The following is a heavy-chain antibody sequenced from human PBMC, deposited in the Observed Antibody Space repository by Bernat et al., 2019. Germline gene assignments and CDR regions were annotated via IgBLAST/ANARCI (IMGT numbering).Heavy chain of an antibody. CDR2: INPSGGST. Sequence: QVQLVQSGAEVKKPGASVKVSCKASGYTFTSYYMHWVRQAPGQGLEWMGIINPSGGSTSYAQKFQGRVTMTRDTSTSTVYMELRSLRSDDTAVYYCARRSYYDTSGYPVGFDYWGQGTLVTVSS. D-gene: IGHD3-22*01. CDR3: ARRSYYDTSGYPVGFDY. CDR1: GYTFTSYY. V-gene: IGHV1-46*01. J-gene: IGHJ4*02.